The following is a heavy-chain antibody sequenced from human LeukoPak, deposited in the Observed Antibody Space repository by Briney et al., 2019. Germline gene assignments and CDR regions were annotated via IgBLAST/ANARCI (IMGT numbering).Heavy chain of an antibody. V-gene: IGHV3-23*01. CDR2: ISGSGGST. CDR3: SANRYGDYVP. D-gene: IGHD4-17*01. Sequence: SCKASGGTFSSYAMSWVRQAPGKGLEWVSAISGSGGSTYYADSVKGRFTISRDNSKNTLYLQMNSLRAEDTAVYYCSANRYGDYVPWGQGTLVTVSS. J-gene: IGHJ5*02. CDR1: GGTFSSYA.